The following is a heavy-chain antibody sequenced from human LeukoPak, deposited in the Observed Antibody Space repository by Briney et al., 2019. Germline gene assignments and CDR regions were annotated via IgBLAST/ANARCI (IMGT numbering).Heavy chain of an antibody. CDR2: ITRDSDST. V-gene: IGHV3-11*06. D-gene: IGHD4-23*01. Sequence: PGGSLRLSCVGSGFTGFTFSDYTMTWIRQAPGKGLEWLSYITRDSDSTFHIDSVRGRFTTSRDNARNSLFLQMSSLRVDDTAVYYCVSWRDSGDKNSWGQGTLVTVSS. CDR3: VSWRDSGDKNS. J-gene: IGHJ5*02. CDR1: GFTGFTFSDYT.